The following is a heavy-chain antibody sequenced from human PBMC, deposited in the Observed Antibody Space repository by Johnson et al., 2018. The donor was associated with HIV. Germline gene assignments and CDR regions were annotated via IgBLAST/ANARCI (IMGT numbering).Heavy chain of an antibody. J-gene: IGHJ3*02. Sequence: QVQLVESGGGLVQPGGSLRLSCAASGFTFSSYGMHWVRQAPGKGLEWVAVIWYDGSNKYYADSMKGRVTISRDNSKNTLYLQMNSLRAEDTAVYYCAKDKSNAFDIWGQGTMVTVSS. V-gene: IGHV3-30*02. CDR2: IWYDGSNK. CDR1: GFTFSSYG. CDR3: AKDKSNAFDI.